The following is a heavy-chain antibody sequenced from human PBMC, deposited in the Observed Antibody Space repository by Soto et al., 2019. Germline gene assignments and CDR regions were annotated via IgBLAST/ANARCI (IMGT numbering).Heavy chain of an antibody. CDR3: ARSRIAAAGGALDD. Sequence: XESLSLPCTVSGGSMSSSRYDWGWIRQPPGKGLEWIGSIYYSGITYYNPSLKSRVTISVDTSKNQFSLKLSSVTAADTAVYYCARSRIAAAGGALDDWGQGTLVTVSS. CDR1: GGSMSSSRYD. J-gene: IGHJ4*02. D-gene: IGHD6-13*01. V-gene: IGHV4-39*01. CDR2: IYYSGIT.